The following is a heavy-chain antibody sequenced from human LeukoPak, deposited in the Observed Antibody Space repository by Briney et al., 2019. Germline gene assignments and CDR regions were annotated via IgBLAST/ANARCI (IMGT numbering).Heavy chain of an antibody. CDR3: AKESGIRSYGAYFPH. D-gene: IGHD4-17*01. J-gene: IGHJ1*01. Sequence: PGRSPRLACAASGFTFSNYGMQWVRQAPGKGLEWVAVISYDASTKYYADSVKGRFTISRDNSKSTLYLQMNSLRAEDTAVYYCAKESGIRSYGAYFPHWGQGTRVPLSS. CDR2: ISYDASTK. V-gene: IGHV3-30*18. CDR1: GFTFSNYG.